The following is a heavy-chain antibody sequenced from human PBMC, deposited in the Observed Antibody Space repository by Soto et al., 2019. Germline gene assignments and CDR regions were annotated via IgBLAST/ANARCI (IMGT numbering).Heavy chain of an antibody. J-gene: IGHJ4*02. D-gene: IGHD5-12*01. V-gene: IGHV4-39*01. CDR2: IYYSGST. Sequence: SETLSLTCTVSGGSISSSSYYWGWIRQPPGKGLEWIGSIYYSGSTYYNPSLKSRVTISVATSKNQFSLKLSSVTAADTAVYYCASVTYSGYESLFVYWGQGTLVTVSS. CDR3: ASVTYSGYESLFVY. CDR1: GGSISSSSYY.